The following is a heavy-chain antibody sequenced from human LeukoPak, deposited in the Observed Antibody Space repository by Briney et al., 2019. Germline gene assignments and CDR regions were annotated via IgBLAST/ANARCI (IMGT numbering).Heavy chain of an antibody. CDR1: GGSISSYY. CDR3: ARGLPQRGYDILTGYKNDDAFDI. J-gene: IGHJ3*02. D-gene: IGHD3-9*01. CDR2: IYYSGSA. Sequence: SETLSLTCTVSGGSISSYYWSWIRQPPGKGLEWIGYIYYSGSANYNPSLKSRVTISVDTSKNQFSLKLSSVTAADTAVYYCARGLPQRGYDILTGYKNDDAFDIWGQGTMVTVSS. V-gene: IGHV4-59*01.